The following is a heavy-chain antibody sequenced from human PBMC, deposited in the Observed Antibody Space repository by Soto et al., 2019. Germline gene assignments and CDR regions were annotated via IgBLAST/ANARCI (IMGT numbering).Heavy chain of an antibody. CDR2: INPSGGGT. Sequence: ASVKVSCKASGYTFTSYYMHWVRQAPGQGLEWMGIINPSGGGTSYAQKFQARATMTRDTSTSTVYMELSSLTSDGTAVYYCARDSTLAYWGQGTLVTVSS. CDR1: GYTFTSYY. CDR3: ARDSTLAY. V-gene: IGHV1-46*01. J-gene: IGHJ4*02.